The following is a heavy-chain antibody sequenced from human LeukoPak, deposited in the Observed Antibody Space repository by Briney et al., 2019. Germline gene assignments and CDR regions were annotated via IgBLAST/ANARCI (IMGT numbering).Heavy chain of an antibody. CDR3: ARVPVSIGISWYVEFDY. V-gene: IGHV1-2*02. D-gene: IGHD6-13*01. CDR2: INPNSGGT. CDR1: GYTFTGYY. J-gene: IGHJ4*02. Sequence: ASVKVSCKASGYTFTGYYMHWVRQAPGQGLEWMGWINPNSGGTNYAQKFQGRVTMTRDTSISTAYMELSRLRSDDAAVYYCARVPVSIGISWYVEFDYWGQGTLVTVSS.